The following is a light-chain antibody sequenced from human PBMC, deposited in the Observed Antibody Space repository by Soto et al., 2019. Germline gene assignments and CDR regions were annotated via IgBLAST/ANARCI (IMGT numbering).Light chain of an antibody. Sequence: EIVLTQSPGTLSLSPGERATFSCRASQSVSSTYLAWYQQKPGQAPRLLIFDASSRATGIPDRFSGSGSGTDFTLTISRLEPEDFAVYYCQQYGISPPWTFGQGTKVEIK. CDR1: QSVSSTY. CDR2: DAS. J-gene: IGKJ1*01. CDR3: QQYGISPPWT. V-gene: IGKV3-20*01.